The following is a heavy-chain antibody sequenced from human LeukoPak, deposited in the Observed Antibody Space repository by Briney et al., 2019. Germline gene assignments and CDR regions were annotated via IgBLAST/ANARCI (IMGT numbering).Heavy chain of an antibody. Sequence: SETLSLTCTVSGGSISSSSYYWSWIRQPPGKGLEWIGYIYYSGSTNYNPSLKSRVTISVDTSKNQFSLNLSSLTAADTAVYYCARDILATSIAAPYYWGQGTLVTVSS. D-gene: IGHD6-13*01. CDR1: GGSISSSSYY. CDR2: IYYSGST. J-gene: IGHJ4*02. V-gene: IGHV4-61*01. CDR3: ARDILATSIAAPYY.